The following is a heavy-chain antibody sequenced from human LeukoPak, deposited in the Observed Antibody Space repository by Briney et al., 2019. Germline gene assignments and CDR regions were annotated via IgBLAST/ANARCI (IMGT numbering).Heavy chain of an antibody. CDR1: GGSISSGDYY. J-gene: IGHJ4*02. CDR3: AREGTMVRGVIGY. V-gene: IGHV4-30-4*01. D-gene: IGHD3-10*01. Sequence: PSETLSLTCTVSGGSISSGDYYWSWIRQPPGKGLEWIGYIYYSGSTYYNPSLKSRVIILVDTSKNQFSLKLSSVTAADTAVYYCAREGTMVRGVIGYWGQGTLVTVSS. CDR2: IYYSGST.